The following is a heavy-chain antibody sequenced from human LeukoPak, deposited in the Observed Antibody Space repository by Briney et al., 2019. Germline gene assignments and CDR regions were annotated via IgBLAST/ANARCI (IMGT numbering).Heavy chain of an antibody. CDR1: GFTFSSYW. CDR2: IKQDGSEK. Sequence: GGSLRLSCAASGFTFSSYWMSWVRQAPGKGLEWVANIKQDGSEKYYVDSVKGRFTISRDNANNSLYLQMNSLRAEDTAVYYCARGLGDTVMVTTRVDYWGQGTLVTVSS. D-gene: IGHD5-18*01. CDR3: ARGLGDTVMVTTRVDY. J-gene: IGHJ4*02. V-gene: IGHV3-7*02.